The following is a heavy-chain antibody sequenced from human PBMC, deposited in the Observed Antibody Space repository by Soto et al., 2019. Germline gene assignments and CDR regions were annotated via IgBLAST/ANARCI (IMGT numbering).Heavy chain of an antibody. CDR1: GGSISSSNW. J-gene: IGHJ4*02. CDR2: IYHSGST. V-gene: IGHV4-4*02. Sequence: QVQLQESGPGLVKPSGTLSLTCAVSGGSISSSNWWSWVRQPPGKGLEWIGEIYHSGSTNYNPSLKSRVTISVDKSKNQFSLKLSSVTAADTAVYYCARVPAYASSSWYWGASPFDYWGQGTLVTVSS. D-gene: IGHD6-13*01. CDR3: ARVPAYASSSWYWGASPFDY.